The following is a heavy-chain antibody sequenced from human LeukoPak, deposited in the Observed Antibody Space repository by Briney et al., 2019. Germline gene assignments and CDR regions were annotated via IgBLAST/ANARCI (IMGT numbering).Heavy chain of an antibody. D-gene: IGHD3-9*01. V-gene: IGHV1-3*01. J-gene: IGHJ4*02. CDR3: ARVTGTYFDY. CDR2: INAGNGNT. CDR1: GYTFTFYS. Sequence: ASVKVSCKASGYTFTFYSIHWVRQAPGQRLEWMGWINAGNGNTKYSQKFQGRVTITRDTSASTAYMELSSLRSEDTAVYYCARVTGTYFDYWGQGTLVTVSS.